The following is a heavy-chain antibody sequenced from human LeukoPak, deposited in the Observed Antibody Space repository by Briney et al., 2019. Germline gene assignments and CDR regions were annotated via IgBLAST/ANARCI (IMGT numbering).Heavy chain of an antibody. Sequence: SETLSLTCTVSGGSISSSSYYWGWIRQPPGKGLEWMGTIYFDGNTFYNPSLKSRVTISVDMSKNQFSLKLNSVTATDTAVYYCAAVNGNFWIGYHYLEDWGQGTLVSVSS. V-gene: IGHV4-39*01. CDR3: AAVNGNFWIGYHYLED. D-gene: IGHD3-3*01. J-gene: IGHJ4*02. CDR2: IYFDGNT. CDR1: GGSISSSSYY.